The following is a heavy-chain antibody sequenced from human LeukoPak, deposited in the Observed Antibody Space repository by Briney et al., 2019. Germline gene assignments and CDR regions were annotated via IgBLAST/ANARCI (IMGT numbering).Heavy chain of an antibody. V-gene: IGHV4-61*02. J-gene: IGHJ4*02. Sequence: SETLSLTCTVPGGSISSGSYYCSWIRQPAWKGLEWIGRIYTSGSTNYNPSLKSRVTISVDTSKNQFSLKLSSVTAADTAVYYCARAPRYYYDSSGYYYHFDYWGQGTLVTVSS. D-gene: IGHD3-22*01. CDR2: IYTSGST. CDR1: GGSISSGSYY. CDR3: ARAPRYYYDSSGYYYHFDY.